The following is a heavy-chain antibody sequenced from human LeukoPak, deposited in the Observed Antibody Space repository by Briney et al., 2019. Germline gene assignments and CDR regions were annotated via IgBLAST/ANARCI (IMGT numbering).Heavy chain of an antibody. J-gene: IGHJ4*02. CDR1: GFAFSTYA. Sequence: GGSLRLSCAASGFAFSTYAMHWVRQAPGKGLEYVSGISSNGGSTYYVNSVKGRFTISRANSKNTLYLQMGSLRAEDMAMYYCAREALSHLDYWGQGTLVTVSS. D-gene: IGHD3-3*02. CDR3: AREALSHLDY. CDR2: ISSNGGST. V-gene: IGHV3-64*01.